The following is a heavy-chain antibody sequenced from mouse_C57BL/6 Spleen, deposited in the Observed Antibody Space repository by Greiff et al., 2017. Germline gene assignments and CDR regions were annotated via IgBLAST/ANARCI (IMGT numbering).Heavy chain of an antibody. V-gene: IGHV1-64*01. Sequence: QVQLQQPGAELVKPGASVKLSCKASGYTFTSYWMHWVKQRPGQGLEWIGMIHPNSGSTNYNEKFKSKATLTVDKSSSTAYMQRSSLTSEDSAVYYCARLGVTTGDYYAMDYWGQGTSVTVSS. D-gene: IGHD2-2*01. CDR2: IHPNSGST. J-gene: IGHJ4*01. CDR3: ARLGVTTGDYYAMDY. CDR1: GYTFTSYW.